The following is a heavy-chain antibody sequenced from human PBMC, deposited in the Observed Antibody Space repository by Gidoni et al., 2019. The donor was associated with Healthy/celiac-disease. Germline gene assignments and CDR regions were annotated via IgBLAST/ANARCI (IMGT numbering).Heavy chain of an antibody. Sequence: EVQLVESGGGLVQPGGSLKLSCAASGFTFSGSAMHWVRQASGKGLEWVGRIRSKANSYATAYAASVKGRFTISRDDSKNTAYLQMNSLKTEDTAVYYCTFEYYDILTGYYGKDYWGQGTLVTVSS. CDR1: GFTFSGSA. D-gene: IGHD3-9*01. V-gene: IGHV3-73*01. J-gene: IGHJ4*02. CDR3: TFEYYDILTGYYGKDY. CDR2: IRSKANSYAT.